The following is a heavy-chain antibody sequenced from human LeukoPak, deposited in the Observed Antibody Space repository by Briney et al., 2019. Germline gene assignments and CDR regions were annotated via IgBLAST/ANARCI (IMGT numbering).Heavy chain of an antibody. J-gene: IGHJ4*02. D-gene: IGHD6-19*01. Sequence: SETLSLTCAVYGGSFSGYYWRWTRQPPGKGLEWIGQINHRGSTSYNPSLKSRVTISFDKSKNQFSLKLSSVTAADTAVYYCASSGWYVRDRGWGRGTLVTVSS. CDR2: INHRGST. CDR1: GGSFSGYY. V-gene: IGHV4-34*01. CDR3: ASSGWYVRDRG.